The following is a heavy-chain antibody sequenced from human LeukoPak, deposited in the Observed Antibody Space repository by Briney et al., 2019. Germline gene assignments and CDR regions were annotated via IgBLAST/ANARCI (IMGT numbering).Heavy chain of an antibody. CDR2: IWYDGSNK. CDR1: GFTFSNSE. Sequence: GRSLRLSCAASGFTFSNSEMHWVRQAPGKGLEGVAIIWYDGSNKYYADSVKGRFTISRDNSKNTLYLQMNSLTGEDTAVYYCATYDSGTLFDYWGQGTLVTVSS. V-gene: IGHV3-33*01. J-gene: IGHJ4*02. D-gene: IGHD3-10*01. CDR3: ATYDSGTLFDY.